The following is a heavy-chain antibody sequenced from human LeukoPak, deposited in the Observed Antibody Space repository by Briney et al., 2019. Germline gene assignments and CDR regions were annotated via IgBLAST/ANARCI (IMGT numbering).Heavy chain of an antibody. D-gene: IGHD4-17*01. CDR1: GYTFTGYY. J-gene: IGHJ4*02. CDR2: INPNSGGT. V-gene: IGHV1-2*02. CDR3: ARSPTVTTREAPFGY. Sequence: ASVKVSCKASGYTFTGYYMHWVRQAPGQGLEWMGWINPNSGGTNYAQKFQGRVTMTRDTSISTAYMELSRLRSDDTAVYYCARSPTVTTREAPFGYWGQGTLVTVSS.